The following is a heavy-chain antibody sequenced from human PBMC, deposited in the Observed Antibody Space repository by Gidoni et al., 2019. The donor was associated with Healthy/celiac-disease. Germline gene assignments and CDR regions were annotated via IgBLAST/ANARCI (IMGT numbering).Heavy chain of an antibody. Sequence: EVQLVESGVGLVKPGGSLRLSCAASGFTFSHAWLSWVRQAPGKGLEWVGRIKSKTDGGTPDYAAPVNGRFTTSRDDSTTTLYLHMTSLTTADTAVYYCTTDPTLTTKLTWYFALWGRGTLVTVSP. D-gene: IGHD4-17*01. CDR1: GFTFSHAW. J-gene: IGHJ2*01. CDR2: IKSKTDGGTP. V-gene: IGHV3-15*01. CDR3: TTDPTLTTKLTWYFAL.